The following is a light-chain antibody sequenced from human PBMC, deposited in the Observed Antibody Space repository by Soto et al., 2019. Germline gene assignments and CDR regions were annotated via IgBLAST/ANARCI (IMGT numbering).Light chain of an antibody. V-gene: IGKV3D-20*02. Sequence: TQSPTTLSSSVGDIATLSCRASQSVSSSYIAWYQQKPGQAPRLLIYDISSRATGIPDRFSGSVSGTDFTLTISSLQPEDFVSYYCQQSYSMPLAVGGGTKVDIK. CDR1: QSVSSSY. CDR3: QQSYSMPLA. J-gene: IGKJ4*01. CDR2: DIS.